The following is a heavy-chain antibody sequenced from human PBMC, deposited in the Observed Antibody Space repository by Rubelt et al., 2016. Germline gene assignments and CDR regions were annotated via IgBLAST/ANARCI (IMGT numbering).Heavy chain of an antibody. D-gene: IGHD1-7*01. CDR1: GGSIRSATSY. Sequence: QLQGEESGPGLVKPSETLSLTCSVSGGSIRSATSYWGWIRQPPGKGLEWIGSIHYSGSTYDNPSLKSRVTISVDTSKNQFSLKVNSVTAADTAVYYCARRGRTGSTFVFWVDPWGEGVLVTVS. V-gene: IGHV4-39*01. CDR2: IHYSGST. CDR3: ARRGRTGSTFVFWVDP. J-gene: IGHJ5*02.